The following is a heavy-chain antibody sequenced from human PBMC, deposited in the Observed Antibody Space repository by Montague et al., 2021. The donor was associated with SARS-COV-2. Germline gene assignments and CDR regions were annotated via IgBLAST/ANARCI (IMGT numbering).Heavy chain of an antibody. J-gene: IGHJ4*02. D-gene: IGHD6-19*01. V-gene: IGHV3-30*04. CDR1: VFTFSSYA. Sequence: SLRLSCAASVFTFSSYAMHWVRQAPGKGLEWVAVISDDGSKKYYVDSVKGRFTISRDNSKNTLYLQMNSLRTEDTAVYYCARDRSWLILGELDYWGQGTLVTVSS. CDR2: ISDDGSKK. CDR3: ARDRSWLILGELDY.